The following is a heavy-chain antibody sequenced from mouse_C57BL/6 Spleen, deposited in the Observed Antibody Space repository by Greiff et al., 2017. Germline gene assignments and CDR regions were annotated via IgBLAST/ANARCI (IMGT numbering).Heavy chain of an antibody. D-gene: IGHD1-1*01. J-gene: IGHJ2*01. Sequence: QVQLQQSGPELVKPGASVKLSCKASGYTFTSYDINWVKQRPGQGLEWIGWIYPRDGSTKYNEKFKGKATLIVDTSSSTAYMGLHRLTSEDSAVYICARRGAYGSSYFDYWGQGTTLTGSS. CDR1: GYTFTSYD. V-gene: IGHV1-85*01. CDR2: IYPRDGST. CDR3: ARRGAYGSSYFDY.